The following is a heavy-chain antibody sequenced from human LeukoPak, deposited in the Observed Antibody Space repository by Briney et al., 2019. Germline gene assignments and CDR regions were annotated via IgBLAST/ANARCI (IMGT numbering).Heavy chain of an antibody. CDR3: ARDSATKLD. J-gene: IGHJ4*02. CDR2: LYHSGSS. CDR1: GDSIRSSTYY. D-gene: IGHD1-1*01. V-gene: IGHV4-39*07. Sequence: SSETLSLTCTVSGDSIRSSTYYWGWIRQPPGKGLEWIGSLYHSGSSYYNPSLKSRVTISVDTSSNQFSLKLSSVTAADTAVYYCARDSATKLDWGQGTRVTVSS.